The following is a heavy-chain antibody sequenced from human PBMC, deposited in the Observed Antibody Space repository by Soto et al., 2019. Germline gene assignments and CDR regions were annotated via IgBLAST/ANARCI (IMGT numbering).Heavy chain of an antibody. D-gene: IGHD3-10*01. CDR2: MNPNTGGT. J-gene: IGHJ6*02. Sequence: ASVKVSCKASGYTFADFYIHWVRQAPGQGFEWMGWMNPNTGGTNYAQKFQGRVTMTRDTSISTAYMELSRLRSDDTAVYYCARDLRITMVRGAPYYYYGMDVWGQGTTVTVSS. CDR1: GYTFADFY. CDR3: ARDLRITMVRGAPYYYYGMDV. V-gene: IGHV1-2*02.